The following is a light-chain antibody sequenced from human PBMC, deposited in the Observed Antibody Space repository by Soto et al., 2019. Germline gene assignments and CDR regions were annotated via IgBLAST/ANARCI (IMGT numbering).Light chain of an antibody. CDR3: QQRSSWGT. CDR2: DAS. V-gene: IGKV3-11*01. J-gene: IGKJ4*01. Sequence: EVVLTQSPVILSFSPWERATLSCRASQSVSVSLAWYQQKPGQAPRLLMYDASKRATGIPARFSGSGSGTDFTLTINRLEPEDFAVYYCQQRSSWGTFGGGTKVDIK. CDR1: QSVSVS.